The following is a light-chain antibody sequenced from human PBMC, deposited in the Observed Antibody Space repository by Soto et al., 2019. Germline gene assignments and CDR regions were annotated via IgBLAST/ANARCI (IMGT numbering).Light chain of an antibody. CDR1: PSVTNF. CDR3: QQRNIWPPVT. V-gene: IGKV3-11*01. J-gene: IGKJ5*01. CDR2: GAF. Sequence: EIVLTQSPATLSLSPGESATLSCRASPSVTNFLALYQQKPGQAPRLVIYGAFNRATGIPARFSGSGSGTDVTLPISSLEPEDSAIYYYQQRNIWPPVTFGQGKRLEI.